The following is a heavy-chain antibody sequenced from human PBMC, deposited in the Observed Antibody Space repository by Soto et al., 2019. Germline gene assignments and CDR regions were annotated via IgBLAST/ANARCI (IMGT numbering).Heavy chain of an antibody. V-gene: IGHV1-18*04. CDR2: ISAYNGNT. J-gene: IGHJ4*02. CDR3: ARSNLNGTPWDY. CDR1: GYTFTSYG. Sequence: ASVKVSCKASGYTFTSYGISWVRQAPGQGLEWMGWISAYNGNTNYAQKLQGRVTMTTDTSTSTAYMELSSLRSEDTAVYYCARSNLNGTPWDYWGQGTLVTVSS. D-gene: IGHD2-15*01.